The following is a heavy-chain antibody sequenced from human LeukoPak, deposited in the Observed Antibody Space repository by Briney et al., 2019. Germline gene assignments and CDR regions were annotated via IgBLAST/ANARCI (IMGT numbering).Heavy chain of an antibody. J-gene: IGHJ4*02. CDR2: INHSGST. D-gene: IGHD3-22*01. V-gene: IGHV4-34*01. CDR1: GGSFSGYY. Sequence: SETLSLTCAVSGGSFSGYYWSWIRQPPGKGLEWIGEINHSGSTNYNPSLKSRVTISVDTSKNQLSLRVTSVTAADTAVYYCASSPDSSDYYFYFDYWGQGTLVPVSS. CDR3: ASSPDSSDYYFYFDY.